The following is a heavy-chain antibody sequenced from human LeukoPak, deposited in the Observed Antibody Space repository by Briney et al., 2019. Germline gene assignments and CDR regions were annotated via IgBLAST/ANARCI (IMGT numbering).Heavy chain of an antibody. Sequence: GGSLRLSCAASGFTFSDYYMSWIRQAPWKGLEWVSYISSSGSTIYYADSVKGRFTISRDNAKNSLYLQMNSLRAEDTAVYYCARGRCSSTSCYGYNWFDPWGQGTLVTVSS. V-gene: IGHV3-11*04. CDR1: GFTFSDYY. CDR3: ARGRCSSTSCYGYNWFDP. CDR2: ISSSGSTI. J-gene: IGHJ5*02. D-gene: IGHD2-2*01.